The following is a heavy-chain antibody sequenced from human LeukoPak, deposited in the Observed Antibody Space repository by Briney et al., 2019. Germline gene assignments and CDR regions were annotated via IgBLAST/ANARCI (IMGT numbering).Heavy chain of an antibody. D-gene: IGHD4-17*01. CDR1: GGSFSGYY. J-gene: IGHJ6*02. CDR3: ARRSYDYGDYVGGGDV. V-gene: IGHV4-34*01. CDR2: INHSEST. Sequence: RSSETLSLTCAVYGGSFSGYYWSWIRQPPGKGLEWIGEINHSESTNCNPSLKSRVTISLDTSKNQFSLKLSSVTAADTAVYYCARRSYDYGDYVGGGDVWGQGTTVTVSS.